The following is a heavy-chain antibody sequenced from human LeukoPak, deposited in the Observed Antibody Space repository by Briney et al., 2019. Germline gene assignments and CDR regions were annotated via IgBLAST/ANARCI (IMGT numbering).Heavy chain of an antibody. J-gene: IGHJ4*02. CDR1: GGSFSGYY. CDR3: ARTPRITIFGVVIRYYFDY. CDR2: INHSGST. D-gene: IGHD3-3*01. V-gene: IGHV4-34*01. Sequence: SETLSLTCAVYGGSFSGYYWSWIRQPPGKGLEWIGEINHSGSTNYNPSLKSRVTISVDTSKNQFSLKLSSVTAADTAVYYCARTPRITIFGVVIRYYFDYWGQGTPVTVSS.